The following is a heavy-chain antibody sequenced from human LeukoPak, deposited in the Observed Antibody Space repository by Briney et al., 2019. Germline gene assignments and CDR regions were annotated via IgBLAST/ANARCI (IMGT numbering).Heavy chain of an antibody. J-gene: IGHJ4*02. CDR1: GYTFTSYG. Sequence: ASVKVSCKASGYTFTSYGISWVRQAPGQGLEWMGWISAYNGNTNYAQKLQGRVTMTTDTSTSTAYMELRSLRSDDTAVYYCARVPPIDYGDYGDVPFDYWGQGTLVTVSS. CDR3: ARVPPIDYGDYGDVPFDY. V-gene: IGHV1-18*01. D-gene: IGHD4-17*01. CDR2: ISAYNGNT.